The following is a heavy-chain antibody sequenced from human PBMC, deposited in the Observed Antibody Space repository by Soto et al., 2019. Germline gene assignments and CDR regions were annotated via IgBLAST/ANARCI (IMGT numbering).Heavy chain of an antibody. D-gene: IGHD3-16*02. V-gene: IGHV3-30-3*01. CDR3: ARLRLGELSSIDY. CDR1: GFTFSSYA. J-gene: IGHJ4*02. Sequence: QVQLVESGGGVVQPGRSLRLSCAASGFTFSSYAMHWVRQAPGKGLEWVAVISYDGSNKYYADSVKGRFTISRDNSKNTLYLQMNSLRAEDKAVYYCARLRLGELSSIDYWGQGTLVTVSS. CDR2: ISYDGSNK.